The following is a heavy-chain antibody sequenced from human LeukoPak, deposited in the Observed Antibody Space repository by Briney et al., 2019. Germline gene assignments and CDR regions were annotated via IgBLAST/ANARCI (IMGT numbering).Heavy chain of an antibody. D-gene: IGHD5-12*01. CDR3: ARCIDIEWLRFFDY. CDR2: IIPILGIA. Sequence: SVKVSCKASGGTFSSYAISWVRQAPGQGLEWMGRIIPILGIANYAQKFQGRVTITADKSTSTAYMELSSLRSEDTAVYYCARCIDIEWLRFFDYWGQGTLVTVSS. J-gene: IGHJ4*02. V-gene: IGHV1-69*04. CDR1: GGTFSSYA.